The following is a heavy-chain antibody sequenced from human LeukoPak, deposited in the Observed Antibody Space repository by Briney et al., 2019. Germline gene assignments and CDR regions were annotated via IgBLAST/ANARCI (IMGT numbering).Heavy chain of an antibody. D-gene: IGHD3-10*01. Sequence: GGSLRLSCAVSGFTFSNYLMHWVRQAPGKGLVWVSRINEGGSASYADSVKGRFTISRDNGKNTVYLQMNSLRAEDTAVYYCAKDEWFGELLGPPTFDYWGQGTLVTVSS. CDR2: INEGGSA. J-gene: IGHJ4*02. CDR3: AKDEWFGELLGPPTFDY. CDR1: GFTFSNYL. V-gene: IGHV3-74*01.